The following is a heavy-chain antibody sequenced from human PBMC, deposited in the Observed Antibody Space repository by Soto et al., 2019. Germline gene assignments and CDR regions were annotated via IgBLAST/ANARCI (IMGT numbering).Heavy chain of an antibody. V-gene: IGHV4-34*01. J-gene: IGHJ4*02. CDR1: GGSFSGYY. CDR3: ARGGLSYYFDY. CDR2: INHSGST. Sequence: QVQLQQWGAGLLKPSETLSLTCAVYGGSFSGYYWSWIRQPPGKGLEWIGEINHSGSTNYNPSLKSPLTISVDTSKKQFSLKLSSVTAADTAVYHCARGGLSYYFDYWGQGTLVTVSS.